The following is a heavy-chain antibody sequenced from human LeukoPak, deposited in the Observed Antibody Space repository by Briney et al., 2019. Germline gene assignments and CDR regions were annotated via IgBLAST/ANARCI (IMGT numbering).Heavy chain of an antibody. CDR2: ISSSSSYI. CDR3: ARTKPSMVRGSTDAFDI. Sequence: PGGSLRLSCVAYGFNFRDYSMNWVRQAPGKGLEWVSSISSSSSYIYYADSVKGRFTISRDNAKNSLYLQMNSLRAEDTAVYYCARTKPSMVRGSTDAFDIWGQGTMVTVSS. J-gene: IGHJ3*02. CDR1: GFNFRDYS. V-gene: IGHV3-21*01. D-gene: IGHD3-10*01.